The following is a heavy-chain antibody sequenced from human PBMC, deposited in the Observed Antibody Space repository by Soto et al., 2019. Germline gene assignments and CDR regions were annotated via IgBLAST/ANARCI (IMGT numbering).Heavy chain of an antibody. D-gene: IGHD6-19*01. CDR2: ISSSSSTI. CDR1: GFTFSSYS. CDR3: AREDSSGWLNWFDP. Sequence: EVQLVESGGGLVQPGGSLRLSCAASGFTFSSYSMNWVRQAPGKGLEWVSYISSSSSTIYYADSVKGRFTISRDNAKNSLYLQMNSLRAEDTAVYYCAREDSSGWLNWFDPWGQGTLVTVSS. V-gene: IGHV3-48*01. J-gene: IGHJ5*02.